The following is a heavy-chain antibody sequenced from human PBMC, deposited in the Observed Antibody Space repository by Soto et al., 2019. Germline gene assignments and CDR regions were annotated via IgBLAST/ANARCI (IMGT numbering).Heavy chain of an antibody. Sequence: PSLTCAVSGDSISSGAYSSSWIRQLPGKGLEWIGYIYHSGSTYYNPSLKSRVTISVDRSKNQFYLKLSSVTAADTAVYYCARFYGDYYNWFDPWGQGTLVTV. CDR3: ARFYGDYYNWFDP. CDR1: GDSISSGAYS. J-gene: IGHJ5*02. V-gene: IGHV4-30-2*01. CDR2: IYHSGST. D-gene: IGHD4-17*01.